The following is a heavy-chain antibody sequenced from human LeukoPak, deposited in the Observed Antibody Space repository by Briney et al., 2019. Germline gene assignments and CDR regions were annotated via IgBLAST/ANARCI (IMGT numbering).Heavy chain of an antibody. J-gene: IGHJ6*02. CDR3: AKGRLLRRSGYYKGEGSRGIYYYYYGMDV. CDR2: ISYDGSNK. Sequence: GGSLRLSCAASGFTFSSYGMHWVRQAPGKGLEWVAVISYDGSNKYYADSVKGRFTISRDNSKNTLYLQMNSLRAEDTAVYYCAKGRLLRRSGYYKGEGSRGIYYYYYGMDVWGQGTTVTVSS. CDR1: GFTFSSYG. D-gene: IGHD3-3*01. V-gene: IGHV3-30*18.